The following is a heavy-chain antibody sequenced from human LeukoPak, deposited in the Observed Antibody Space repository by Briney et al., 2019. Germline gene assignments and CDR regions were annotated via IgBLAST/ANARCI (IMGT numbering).Heavy chain of an antibody. CDR3: ARVFDSGSQAYFYYMDV. Sequence: SETLSLTCTVSGGSISSYYWSWIRQPPGKGLEWIGYIYSSGSTNYNPSLKSRVTVSVDTSKNQFSLKGSSVTAADTAVYYCARVFDSGSQAYFYYMDVWGKGTTVTIFS. D-gene: IGHD3-10*01. CDR2: IYSSGST. J-gene: IGHJ6*03. CDR1: GGSISSYY. V-gene: IGHV4-59*01.